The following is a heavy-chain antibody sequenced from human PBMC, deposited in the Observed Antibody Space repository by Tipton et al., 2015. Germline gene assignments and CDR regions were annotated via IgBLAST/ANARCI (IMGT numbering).Heavy chain of an antibody. J-gene: IGHJ3*02. V-gene: IGHV4-39*02. CDR1: GGSISSSSYY. CDR3: ARDGPRSVAATGDAFDI. D-gene: IGHD6-19*01. Sequence: TLSLTCTVSGGSISSSSYYWDWIRQPPGKGLEWLGNIYYSGSTYYNPSLNSRVTISIDTSRNQFSLKLSSVTAADTAVYYCARDGPRSVAATGDAFDIWGQGTMVTVSS. CDR2: IYYSGST.